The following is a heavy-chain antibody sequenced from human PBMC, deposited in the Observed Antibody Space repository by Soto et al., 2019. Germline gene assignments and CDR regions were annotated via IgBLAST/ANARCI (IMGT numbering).Heavy chain of an antibody. CDR3: RVKRGPLGIFDF. CDR2: ISVSADRT. J-gene: IGHJ4*02. D-gene: IGHD1-1*01. CDR1: GFPLNSHD. V-gene: IGHV3-23*01. Sequence: GGSLRLSCAASGFPLNSHDMGWVRQTPGKGLEWVSSISVSADRTYYADSVKGRFTISRDNSKNTLFLQLNSLRAEDTALYCSRVKRGPLGIFDFWGQGTPVTVSS.